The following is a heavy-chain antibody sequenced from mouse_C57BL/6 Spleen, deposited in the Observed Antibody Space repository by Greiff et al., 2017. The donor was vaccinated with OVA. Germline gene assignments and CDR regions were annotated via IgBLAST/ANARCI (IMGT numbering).Heavy chain of an antibody. CDR1: GYTFTSYW. CDR2: IYPGSGRT. Sequence: QVQLQQPGAELVKPGASVKMSCKASGYTFTSYWITWVKQRPGQGLEWIGDIYPGSGRTNYNEKFTSKATLTVDTSSSTAYMQLSSLTSEDSAVYDCARGDYSNYQAWFAYWGQGTLVTVSA. D-gene: IGHD2-5*01. V-gene: IGHV1-55*01. CDR3: ARGDYSNYQAWFAY. J-gene: IGHJ3*01.